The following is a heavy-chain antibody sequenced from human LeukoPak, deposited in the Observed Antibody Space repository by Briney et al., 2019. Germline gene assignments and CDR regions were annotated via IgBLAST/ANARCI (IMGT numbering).Heavy chain of an antibody. D-gene: IGHD3-22*01. V-gene: IGHV1-18*01. CDR1: GYTFTSYG. J-gene: IGHJ3*02. Sequence: EASVKVSCKASGYTFTSYGISWVRQAPGQELEWMGWMSAYNRNTNYAQKLQGRVTMTTDTSTSTAYMELRSLRSDDTAVYYCAREYGEPGYYDSSGYYYGVAFDIWGQGTMVTVSS. CDR2: MSAYNRNT. CDR3: AREYGEPGYYDSSGYYYGVAFDI.